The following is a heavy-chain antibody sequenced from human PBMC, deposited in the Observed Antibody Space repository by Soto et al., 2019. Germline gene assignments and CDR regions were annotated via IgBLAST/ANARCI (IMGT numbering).Heavy chain of an antibody. CDR1: GDSITGYF. J-gene: IGHJ4*02. Sequence: SETLSHTCTVSGDSITGYFWSWIRQPPGKGLEWLGYFYYSGSTNYNPSLKSRVTISADTSKNQFSLRLSSVTAADTGVYYCADMRGQWLPRDWGQGILVTVS. V-gene: IGHV4-59*01. CDR3: ADMRGQWLPRD. D-gene: IGHD6-19*01. CDR2: FYYSGST.